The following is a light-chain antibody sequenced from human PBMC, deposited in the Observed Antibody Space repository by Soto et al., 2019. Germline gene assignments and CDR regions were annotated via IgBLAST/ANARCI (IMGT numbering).Light chain of an antibody. V-gene: IGKV3-20*01. CDR2: GAS. CDR1: QSVSSSY. Sequence: EFMLRQSPGTRSWSRGEITTLSGRSSQSVSSSYLAWYQQKPGQAPRLLIYGASSRATGIPDRFSGSGSGTDFTLTISRLEPEDFAVYYCQQYGSSPVTFGQGTKVDI. J-gene: IGKJ1*01. CDR3: QQYGSSPVT.